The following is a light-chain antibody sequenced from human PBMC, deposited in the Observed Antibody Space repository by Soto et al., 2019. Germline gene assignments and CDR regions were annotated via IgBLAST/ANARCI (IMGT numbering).Light chain of an antibody. CDR3: QHHNGYPPV. CDR1: QHITND. CDR2: LAS. J-gene: IGKJ2*01. Sequence: DIQMTQSPSSLSASVGDRVSIACPASQHITNDCAWYQQKAGRAPKCLILLASRLQTGVPSRFSGSGSGTEFTLTISSLQPEDFATYYCQHHNGYPPVFGPGTKVEIK. V-gene: IGKV1-17*01.